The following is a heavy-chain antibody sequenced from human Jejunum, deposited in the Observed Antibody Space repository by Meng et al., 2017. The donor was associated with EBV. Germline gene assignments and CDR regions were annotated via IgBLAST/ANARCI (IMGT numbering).Heavy chain of an antibody. V-gene: IGHV4-4*02. CDR1: GDSVSTDKW. Sequence: QVQLQESGPRRVNPSXXXXXPCGVSGDSVSTDKWWSWVRQSPGKGLEWIGETSHRGITYYNPSLESRVTISIDTSKSQFSLRLRSVTAADTAVYYCARASWERLLEYWGQGTLVTVSS. J-gene: IGHJ4*02. D-gene: IGHD1-26*01. CDR2: TSHRGIT. CDR3: ARASWERLLEY.